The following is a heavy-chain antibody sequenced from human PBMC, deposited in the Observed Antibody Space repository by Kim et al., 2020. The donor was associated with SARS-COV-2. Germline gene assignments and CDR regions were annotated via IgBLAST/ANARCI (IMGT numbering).Heavy chain of an antibody. Sequence: GGSLRLSCAASGFTFSDYYMSWIRQAPGKGLEWVSYISSSSSYTNYADSVKGRFTISRDNAKNSLYLQMNSLRAEDTAVYYCARGRGYCSSTSCFDFDYWGQGTLVTVSS. CDR2: ISSSSSYT. D-gene: IGHD2-2*01. V-gene: IGHV3-11*06. CDR1: GFTFSDYY. CDR3: ARGRGYCSSTSCFDFDY. J-gene: IGHJ4*02.